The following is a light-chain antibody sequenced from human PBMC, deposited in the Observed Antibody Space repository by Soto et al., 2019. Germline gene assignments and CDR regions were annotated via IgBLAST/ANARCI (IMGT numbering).Light chain of an antibody. CDR2: DAS. CDR3: QQSYSTPNT. Sequence: DSQMTQSPSTLSASVGDRVTITCRASQSISSWLAWYQQKPGKAPKLLIYDASSLESGVPSRFSGSGSGTDFTLTISSLQPEDFATYYCQQSYSTPNTFGQGTRLEIK. V-gene: IGKV1-39*01. J-gene: IGKJ5*01. CDR1: QSISSW.